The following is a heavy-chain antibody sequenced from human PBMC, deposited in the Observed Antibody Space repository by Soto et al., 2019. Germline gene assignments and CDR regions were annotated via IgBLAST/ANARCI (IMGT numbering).Heavy chain of an antibody. V-gene: IGHV4-31*03. CDR1: GGSINSGGYY. J-gene: IGHJ4*02. D-gene: IGHD3-3*01. Sequence: SETLSLTCTVSGGSINSGGYYWSWIRQHPGKGLEWIGYIYYSGSTYYNPSLKSRVTISIDTSKNQFSLKLSSVTAADTAVYYCARAKKIFGIITVFDYWGQGTLVTVSS. CDR3: ARAKKIFGIITVFDY. CDR2: IYYSGST.